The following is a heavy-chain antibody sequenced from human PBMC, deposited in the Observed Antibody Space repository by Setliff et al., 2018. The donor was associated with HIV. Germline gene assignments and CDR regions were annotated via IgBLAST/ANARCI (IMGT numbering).Heavy chain of an antibody. D-gene: IGHD6-19*01. CDR3: ARRLFGAVAGTYGMDV. Sequence: SETLSLTCTVSGGSFNNYHWSWIRQPAGKGLEWIGRIYTSGSTNYNPSLKSRVTMSVDTSKNQFSLKLSSVTAADTAVYYCARRLFGAVAGTYGMDVWGQGTTVTVSS. J-gene: IGHJ6*02. CDR2: IYTSGST. V-gene: IGHV4-4*07. CDR1: GGSFNNYH.